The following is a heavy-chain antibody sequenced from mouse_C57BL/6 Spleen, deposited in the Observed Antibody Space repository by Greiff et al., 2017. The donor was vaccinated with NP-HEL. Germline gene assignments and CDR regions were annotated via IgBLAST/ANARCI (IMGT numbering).Heavy chain of an antibody. J-gene: IGHJ3*01. Sequence: VQLQQSGPGLVQPSQSLSITCTVSGFSLTSYGVHWVRQSPGKGLEWLGVIWSGGRTDYNAAFISRLSISKDNSKSQVFFKMNSLQADDTAIYYCASSYDGYPFAYWGQGTLVTVSA. CDR3: ASSYDGYPFAY. CDR1: GFSLTSYG. V-gene: IGHV2-2*01. CDR2: IWSGGRT. D-gene: IGHD2-3*01.